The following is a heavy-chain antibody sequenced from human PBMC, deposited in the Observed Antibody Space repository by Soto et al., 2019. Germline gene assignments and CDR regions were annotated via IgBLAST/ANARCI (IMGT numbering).Heavy chain of an antibody. CDR2: IIPFLGVT. CDR1: GGTFSPYT. J-gene: IGHJ4*02. Sequence: QVQLVQSGAEVKKPGSSVKVSCKASGGTFSPYTINWVRQAPGQGLEWMGRIIPFLGVTNYAQKFQARVTITADKSTSTANMERSGLRFEDTAVYYCARDWESSVSAWSFGGFWGRGTLVTVSS. D-gene: IGHD3-16*01. V-gene: IGHV1-69*08. CDR3: ARDWESSVSAWSFGGF.